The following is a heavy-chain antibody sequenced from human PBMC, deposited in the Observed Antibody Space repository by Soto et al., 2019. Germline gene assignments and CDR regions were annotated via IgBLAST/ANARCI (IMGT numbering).Heavy chain of an antibody. D-gene: IGHD5-18*01. CDR2: ISSNGGST. CDR3: VKADTAMVGYYFDY. Sequence: GGSLRLSCSASGFTFSSYAMHWVRQAPGKGLEYVSAISSNGGSTYYADSVKGRFTISRDNSKNTLYLQMSSLRAEDTAVYYCVKADTAMVGYYFDYWGQGTLVTVSS. J-gene: IGHJ4*02. CDR1: GFTFSSYA. V-gene: IGHV3-64D*06.